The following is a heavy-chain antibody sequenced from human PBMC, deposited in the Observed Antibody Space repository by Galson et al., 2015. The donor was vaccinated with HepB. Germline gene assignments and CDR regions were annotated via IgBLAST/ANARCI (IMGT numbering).Heavy chain of an antibody. CDR1: GFTFSSYW. CDR3: VRDRGRDGYAWGPGPIDS. J-gene: IGHJ3*01. D-gene: IGHD5-24*01. V-gene: IGHV3-74*01. Sequence: SLRLSCAASGFTFSSYWMQWVRQAPGKGPVWVSFIDSDGSNTRYADFVKGRFTISRDNAKNTVFLQMNSLRAEDGAVYYCVRDRGRDGYAWGPGPIDSWGQGALVTVSS. CDR2: IDSDGSNT.